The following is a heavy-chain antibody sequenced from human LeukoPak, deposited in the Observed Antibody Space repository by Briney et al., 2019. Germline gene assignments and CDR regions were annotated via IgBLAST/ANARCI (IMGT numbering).Heavy chain of an antibody. Sequence: PGGSLRLSCAASGFTFSSYGMHWVRQAPGKGLEWVAFIRYDGSNKYYADSVKGRFTISRDNSKNTLYLQMNSLRAEDTAVYYCAKDRYCYDSSGYVDYWGQGTLVTVSS. CDR1: GFTFSSYG. CDR3: AKDRYCYDSSGYVDY. D-gene: IGHD3-22*01. J-gene: IGHJ4*02. V-gene: IGHV3-30*02. CDR2: IRYDGSNK.